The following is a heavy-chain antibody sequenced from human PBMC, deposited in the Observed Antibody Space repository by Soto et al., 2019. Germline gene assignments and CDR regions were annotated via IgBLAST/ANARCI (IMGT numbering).Heavy chain of an antibody. V-gene: IGHV4-4*02. J-gene: IGHJ4*02. CDR3: ARWSIVGANRFDY. CDR2: IYHSGST. Sequence: PSGTARQTGAVSESAISGGNWWSRDRQPPGKGLEWIGEIYHSGSTNYNPSLKSRVTISVDKSKNQFSLKLSSVTAADTAVYYCARWSIVGANRFDYWGKGTLVTVSS. D-gene: IGHD1-26*01. CDR1: ESAISGGNW.